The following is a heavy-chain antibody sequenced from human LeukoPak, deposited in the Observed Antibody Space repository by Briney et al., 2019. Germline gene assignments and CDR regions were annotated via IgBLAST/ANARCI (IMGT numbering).Heavy chain of an antibody. D-gene: IGHD5-18*01. J-gene: IGHJ3*02. Sequence: GGSLRLSCVASGILVSSNYMSWVRQAPGKGLEWVSYIDSTGSTYYADSVKGRFTISRDNSRNTLYLQMNSLRVEDTAVYYCARRERLGYSYGRGTLDIWGQGTMVTVSS. V-gene: IGHV3-66*01. CDR1: GILVSSNY. CDR2: IDSTGST. CDR3: ARRERLGYSYGRGTLDI.